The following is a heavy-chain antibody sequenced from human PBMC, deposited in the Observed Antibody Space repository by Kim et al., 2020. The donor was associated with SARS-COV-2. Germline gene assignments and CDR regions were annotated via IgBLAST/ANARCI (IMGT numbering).Heavy chain of an antibody. J-gene: IGHJ6*02. CDR3: AKGVGRRFGMDV. CDR2: ISYDGSNK. V-gene: IGHV3-30*18. D-gene: IGHD3-10*01. CDR1: GFTFSSYG. Sequence: GGSLRLSCAASGFTFSSYGMHWVRQAPGKGLEWVAVISYDGSNKYYADSVKGRFTISRDNSKNTLYLQMNSLRAEDTAVYYCAKGVGRRFGMDVWGQGTTVTVSS.